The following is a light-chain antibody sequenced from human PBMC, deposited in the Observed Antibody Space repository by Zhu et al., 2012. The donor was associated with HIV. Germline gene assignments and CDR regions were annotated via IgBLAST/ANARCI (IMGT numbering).Light chain of an antibody. CDR2: AAS. CDR3: LQYVNAPYT. CDR1: QSLATTF. Sequence: IVLTQSPDTLSLSPGERAILSCRASQSLATTFLAWFQQRRGQAPRLLIYAASTRATDIPDRFSASGSGTDFTLTISRLEPEDFAVYYCLQYVNAPYTFGQGTNLEIK. V-gene: IGKV3-20*01. J-gene: IGKJ2*01.